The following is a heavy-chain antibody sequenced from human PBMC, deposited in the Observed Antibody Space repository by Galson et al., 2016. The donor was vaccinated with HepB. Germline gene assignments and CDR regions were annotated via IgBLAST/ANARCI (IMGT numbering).Heavy chain of an antibody. J-gene: IGHJ3*02. CDR2: INPNSGDT. V-gene: IGHV1-2*02. CDR3: ARDFYDSTGYRIRGPFDI. Sequence: SVKVSCKASGYTFTGYFVHWVRQAPGQGLEWMGWINPNSGDTNYAQKFQGSVTMIRDTSITTVYLDLSGLGSDDTAVYYCARDFYDSTGYRIRGPFDIWGQGTMVTVSS. CDR1: GYTFTGYF. D-gene: IGHD3-22*01.